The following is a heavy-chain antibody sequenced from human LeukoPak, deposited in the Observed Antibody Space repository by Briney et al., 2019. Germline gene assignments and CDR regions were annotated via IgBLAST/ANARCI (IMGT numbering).Heavy chain of an antibody. D-gene: IGHD3-10*01. CDR2: IYHSGST. CDR1: GGSISSSNW. CDR3: ATTYYYGSGGGGVDY. V-gene: IGHV4-4*02. J-gene: IGHJ4*02. Sequence: SETLSLTCAVSGGSISSSNWWSWVRQPPGKGLEWIGEIYHSGSTNYNPSLKSRVTISVDKSKNQFSLKLSSVTAADTAVYYCATTYYYGSGGGGVDYWGQGTLVTVSS.